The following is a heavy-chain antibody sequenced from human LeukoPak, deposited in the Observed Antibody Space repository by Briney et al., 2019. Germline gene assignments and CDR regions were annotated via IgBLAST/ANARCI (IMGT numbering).Heavy chain of an antibody. CDR1: GYSISSGYY. D-gene: IGHD1-26*01. CDR2: IYHSGST. Sequence: SETLSLTCTVSGYSISSGYYWGWIRQPPGKGLEWIGSIYHSGSTYYNPSLKSRVTISVDASKNQFSLKLSSVTAADTAVYYCARGGKMGATTSDYWGQGTLVTVSS. V-gene: IGHV4-38-2*02. J-gene: IGHJ4*02. CDR3: ARGGKMGATTSDY.